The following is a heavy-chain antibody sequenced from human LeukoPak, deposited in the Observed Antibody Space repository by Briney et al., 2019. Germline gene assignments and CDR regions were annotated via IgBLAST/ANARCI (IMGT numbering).Heavy chain of an antibody. J-gene: IGHJ5*02. CDR2: IKEDGSEK. CDR3: ARRSTVWFGAGNWFDP. Sequence: GGSLRLSCAASGFTFSTYWMSWVRQAPGKGLEWVANIKEDGSEKFHVGSVKGRFTISRDNSKNTLYLQMNSLRAEDTAVYYCARRSTVWFGAGNWFDPWGQGTLVTVSS. CDR1: GFTFSTYW. D-gene: IGHD3-10*01. V-gene: IGHV3-7*03.